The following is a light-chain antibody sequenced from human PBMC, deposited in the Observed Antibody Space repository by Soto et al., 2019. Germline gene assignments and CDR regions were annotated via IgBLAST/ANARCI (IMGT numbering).Light chain of an antibody. V-gene: IGKV1-39*01. CDR3: QQSNSLPPT. CDR2: TAA. CDR1: QSISSN. Sequence: DIQMTQSPSSLSASVGARVTITCRASQSISSNLNWYQQKPGKAPKLLIYTAASLQSGVPSRFSGSGSGTDFTLTIASLQLEDFATYYWQQSNSLPPTFGQGTKVEIK. J-gene: IGKJ1*01.